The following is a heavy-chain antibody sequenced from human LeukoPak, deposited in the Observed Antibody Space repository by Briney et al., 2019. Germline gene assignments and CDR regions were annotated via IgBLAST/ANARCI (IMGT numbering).Heavy chain of an antibody. CDR2: IIPIFGTA. V-gene: IGHV1-69*13. J-gene: IGHJ6*02. Sequence: SMKVSCKASGGTFSSYAISWVRQAPGQGLEWMGGIIPIFGTANYAQKFQGRVTITADESTSTAYMELSSLRSEDTAVYYCARPRLRYFDPPPYYGMDVWGQGTTVTVSS. CDR3: ARPRLRYFDPPPYYGMDV. D-gene: IGHD3-9*01. CDR1: GGTFSSYA.